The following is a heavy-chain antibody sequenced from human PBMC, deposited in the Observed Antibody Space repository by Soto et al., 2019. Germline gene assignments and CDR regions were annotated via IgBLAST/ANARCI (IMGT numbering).Heavy chain of an antibody. CDR1: GFTFGDYA. J-gene: IGHJ5*02. V-gene: IGHV3-49*04. D-gene: IGHD1-7*01. CDR2: IRSKAYGGTT. CDR3: TRGSWNYNRFDP. Sequence: SLRLSCTASGFTFGDYAMSWVRQAPGKGLEWVGFIRSKAYGGTTEYAASVKGRFTISRDDSKSIAYLQMNSLKTEDTAVYYCTRGSWNYNRFDPWGQGTLVTVSS.